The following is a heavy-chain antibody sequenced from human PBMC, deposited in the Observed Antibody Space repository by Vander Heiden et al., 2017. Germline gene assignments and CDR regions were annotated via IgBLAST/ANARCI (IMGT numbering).Heavy chain of an antibody. CDR3: AKRLHPTGAGNAFDI. CDR1: GFTFSSYA. Sequence: EVQLFESGGGLLQPGGSLRLSCVASGFTFSSYAMVWVRQAPGKGLEWVSAISGRDGSTYYADSVKGRFTISRDNSKNTLHLQMNSPRVEDTAVYYCAKRLHPTGAGNAFDIWGQGTTVTVSS. V-gene: IGHV3-23*01. J-gene: IGHJ3*02. D-gene: IGHD1-1*01. CDR2: ISGRDGST.